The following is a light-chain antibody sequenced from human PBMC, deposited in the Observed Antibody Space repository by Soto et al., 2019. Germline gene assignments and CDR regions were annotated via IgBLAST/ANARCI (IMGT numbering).Light chain of an antibody. V-gene: IGKV1-9*01. CDR1: QDISSH. J-gene: IGKJ5*01. Sequence: DIQLTQSPSFLSASVGDRVTITCRASQDISSHLAWFQQNPGKAPKLLIYTASTLQSGVPSRFSGSGAGTEFSLTIRSLQPEDFATYYCHQGNAYPITFGQGTRLEIK. CDR2: TAS. CDR3: HQGNAYPIT.